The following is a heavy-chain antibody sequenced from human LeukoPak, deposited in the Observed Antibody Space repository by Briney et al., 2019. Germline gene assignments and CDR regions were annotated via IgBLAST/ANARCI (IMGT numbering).Heavy chain of an antibody. D-gene: IGHD3-10*01. CDR3: ARGSGFGESEYFQH. V-gene: IGHV4-4*07. Sequence: SETLSLTCTVSGGSISSYYWSWIRQPAGKGLEWIGRIYTSGSTNYNPSLKSRVTISVDTSKNQFSLKLSSVTAADTAVYYCARGSGFGESEYFQHWGQGTLVTVSS. CDR1: GGSISSYY. J-gene: IGHJ1*01. CDR2: IYTSGST.